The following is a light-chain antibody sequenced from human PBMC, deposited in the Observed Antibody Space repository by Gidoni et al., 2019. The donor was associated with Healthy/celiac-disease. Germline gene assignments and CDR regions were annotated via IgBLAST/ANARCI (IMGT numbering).Light chain of an antibody. CDR1: QSVLYSSNNKNY. CDR3: QQYYSTPWT. CDR2: WAS. Sequence: DIVMTQSPEYLAVSLGERATINFKSSQSVLYSSNNKNYLAWYQQKPGQPPKLLIYWASTRESGVPDRFSGSGSGTDFTLTISSLQAEDVAVYYCQQYYSTPWTFGQGTKVEIK. J-gene: IGKJ1*01. V-gene: IGKV4-1*01.